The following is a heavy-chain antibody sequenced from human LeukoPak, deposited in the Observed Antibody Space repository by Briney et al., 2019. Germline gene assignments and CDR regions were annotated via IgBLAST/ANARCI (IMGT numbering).Heavy chain of an antibody. CDR1: GYSISSGYY. V-gene: IGHV4-38-2*02. D-gene: IGHD3-3*01. CDR2: IYHSGRT. J-gene: IGHJ5*02. Sequence: SETLSLTCTVSGYSISSGYYWGWIRQPPGKGLEWIGSIYHSGRTFYNPSLKSRVTISVDTSKNQFSLKLSSVTAADTAVYYCARLPYDFWSGSRGFDPWGQGTLVTVSS. CDR3: ARLPYDFWSGSRGFDP.